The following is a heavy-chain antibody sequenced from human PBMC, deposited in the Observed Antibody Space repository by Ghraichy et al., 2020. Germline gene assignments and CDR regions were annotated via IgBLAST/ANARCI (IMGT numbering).Heavy chain of an antibody. D-gene: IGHD3-16*01. J-gene: IGHJ4*02. CDR2: ISSGSGTV. CDR3: ARAVHGLGANYFDY. CDR1: GFIFSEYT. V-gene: IGHV3-48*04. Sequence: GGSLRLSCAASGFIFSEYTMNWVRQAPGKGLEWVSYISSGSGTVYYADSVKGRFTISRDNAKNSLYLQMNSLRAEDTAVYYCARAVHGLGANYFDYWGQGALVTVSS.